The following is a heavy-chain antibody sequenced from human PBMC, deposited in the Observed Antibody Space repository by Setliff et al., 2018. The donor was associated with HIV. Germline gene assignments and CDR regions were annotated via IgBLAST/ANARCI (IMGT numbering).Heavy chain of an antibody. D-gene: IGHD4-17*01. CDR2: ITSTSRYI. Sequence: GGSLRLSCAASGFTFSKFSMSWVRQAPGKGLEWVSSITSTSRYIDYADSLRGRSTISRDNARNSLYLHLRALGAEDTAIYYCARDAYGDSYFDYWGQGTLVTVSS. V-gene: IGHV3-21*01. CDR1: GFTFSKFS. J-gene: IGHJ4*02. CDR3: ARDAYGDSYFDY.